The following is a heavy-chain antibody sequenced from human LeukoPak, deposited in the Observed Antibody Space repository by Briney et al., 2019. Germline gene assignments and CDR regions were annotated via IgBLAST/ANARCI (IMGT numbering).Heavy chain of an antibody. J-gene: IGHJ4*02. D-gene: IGHD3-3*01. V-gene: IGHV3-30*04. CDR2: ISFDGRNK. Sequence: GGSLRLSCAASGFNFDAFAMHWVRQAPGKGLEWVAVISFDGRNKYYADSVKGRFTISRDNAKNSLYLQMNSLRAEDTAVYYCASLPLEWLVNSYGFYYFDYWGQGTLVTVSS. CDR1: GFNFDAFA. CDR3: ASLPLEWLVNSYGFYYFDY.